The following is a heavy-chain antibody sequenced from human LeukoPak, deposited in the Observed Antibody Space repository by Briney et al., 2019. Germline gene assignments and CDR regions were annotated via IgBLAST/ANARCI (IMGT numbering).Heavy chain of an antibody. CDR2: ISSSSSYI. CDR1: GFTFSSYS. Sequence: AGGSLILSCAASGFTFSSYSMNWVRQAPGKGLEWVSSISSSSSYIYYADSVKGRFTISRDNAKNSLYLQMNSLRAEDTAVYYCAIPLRGSSGFDYWGQGTLVTVSS. V-gene: IGHV3-21*01. J-gene: IGHJ4*02. D-gene: IGHD6-19*01. CDR3: AIPLRGSSGFDY.